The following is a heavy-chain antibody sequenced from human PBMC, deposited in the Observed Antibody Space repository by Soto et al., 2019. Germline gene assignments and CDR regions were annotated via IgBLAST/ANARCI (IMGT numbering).Heavy chain of an antibody. J-gene: IGHJ4*02. CDR3: ATLNSFGSDY. CDR1: GFTFSSYW. Sequence: GSLILSCAASGFTFSSYWMHWVRQTAGKGLVWVSQINSDGSATRYADSVKGRFTISRDNAKNTVYLQMNSLRAEDTAVYYCATLNSFGSDYWGQGTLVTVSS. CDR2: INSDGSAT. V-gene: IGHV3-74*01. D-gene: IGHD5-18*01.